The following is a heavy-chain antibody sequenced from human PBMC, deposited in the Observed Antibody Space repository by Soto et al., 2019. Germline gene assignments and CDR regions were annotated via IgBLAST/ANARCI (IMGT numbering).Heavy chain of an antibody. CDR2: ISSSGSTI. D-gene: IGHD3-22*01. CDR1: GFTFSSYE. CDR3: ARDPYDSSGYYSPYYYYGMDV. Sequence: EVQLVESGGDLVQPGGSLRLSCAASGFTFSSYEMNWVRQAPGKGLEWVSYISSSGSTIYYADSVKGRFTISRDNAKNSLYLQMNSLGAEDTAVYYCARDPYDSSGYYSPYYYYGMDVWGQGTTVTVSS. J-gene: IGHJ6*02. V-gene: IGHV3-48*03.